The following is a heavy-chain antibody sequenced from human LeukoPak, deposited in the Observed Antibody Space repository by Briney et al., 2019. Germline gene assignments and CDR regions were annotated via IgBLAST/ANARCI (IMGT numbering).Heavy chain of an antibody. J-gene: IGHJ4*02. CDR1: GGSFSGYY. D-gene: IGHD2-15*01. Sequence: SETPSLTCAVYGGSFSGYYWSWIRQPPGKGLEWIGEINHSGSTNYNPSLKSRVTISVDKSKNQFSLKLSSVTAADTAVYYCARLNCSGGSCYPYYLDYWGQGTLVTVSS. V-gene: IGHV4-34*01. CDR3: ARLNCSGGSCYPYYLDY. CDR2: INHSGST.